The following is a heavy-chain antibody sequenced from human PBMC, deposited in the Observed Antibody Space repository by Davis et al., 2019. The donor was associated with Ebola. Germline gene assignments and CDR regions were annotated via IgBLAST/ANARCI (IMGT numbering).Heavy chain of an antibody. CDR3: ARDAVLVWSYVGTFDN. CDR2: IYSGGST. V-gene: IGHV3-66*01. D-gene: IGHD3-3*01. CDR1: GFTVSSDY. J-gene: IGHJ4*02. Sequence: GESLKISCAASGFTVSSDYVSWVRQAPGKGLEWVSVIYSGGSTYYADSVKGRFTISRDNSKNTLFLQMNSLRAEDTAVYYCARDAVLVWSYVGTFDNWGQGTLVTVSS.